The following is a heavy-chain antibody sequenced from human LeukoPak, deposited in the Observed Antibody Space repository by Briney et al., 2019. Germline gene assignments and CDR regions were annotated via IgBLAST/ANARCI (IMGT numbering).Heavy chain of an antibody. D-gene: IGHD5-18*01. CDR3: VSGYRYGFGY. Sequence: SETLSLTCTVSGGSLSSDYWSWIRQPAGKGLEWIGRVYTSGNTNYNPSLKSRVTMSLDTSKNQLSLKLSSVTAADTAIYYCVSGYRYGFGYWGQGTLVTVSS. CDR2: VYTSGNT. J-gene: IGHJ4*02. V-gene: IGHV4-4*07. CDR1: GGSLSSDY.